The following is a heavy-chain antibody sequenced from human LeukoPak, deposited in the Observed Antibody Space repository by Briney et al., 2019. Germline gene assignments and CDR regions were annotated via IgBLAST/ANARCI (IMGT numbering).Heavy chain of an antibody. Sequence: SQTLSLTCTVSGGSISSGDYYWSWIRQPPGKGLEWIGFIYYSGSTYYSPSLKSRVTISVDTSKNQFSLKLSSVTAADTAVYYCARVSMVRGTFDYWGQGTLVTVSS. CDR2: IYYSGST. V-gene: IGHV4-30-4*08. CDR1: GGSISSGDYY. D-gene: IGHD3-10*01. CDR3: ARVSMVRGTFDY. J-gene: IGHJ4*02.